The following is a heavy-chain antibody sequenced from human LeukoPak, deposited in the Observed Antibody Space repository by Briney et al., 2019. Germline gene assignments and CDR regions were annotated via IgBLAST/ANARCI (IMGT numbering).Heavy chain of an antibody. Sequence: SQTLSLTCTVSGDSITSRAYYWSWIRQHPGTGLEWIGYIYHSGSTYYNPSLMTRVTMSVVTSKNQFSLKLTSVTAADTAVYYCARDMFVGGLDVWGKGTTVTVSS. CDR2: IYHSGST. V-gene: IGHV4-31*03. J-gene: IGHJ6*04. CDR3: ARDMFVGGLDV. CDR1: GDSITSRAYY. D-gene: IGHD3-16*01.